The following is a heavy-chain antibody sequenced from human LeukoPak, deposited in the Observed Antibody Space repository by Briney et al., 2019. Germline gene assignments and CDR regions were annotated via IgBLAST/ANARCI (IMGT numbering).Heavy chain of an antibody. CDR3: AREGGTAAAVDY. CDR2: ISSSSSYI. D-gene: IGHD6-25*01. V-gene: IGHV3-21*01. Sequence: PGGSLRLSCAASGFTFSSYSMNWVRQAPGKGLEWVSSISSSSSYIYYADSVKGRFTISRDNAKNSLYLQMNSLRAEDTAVYYCAREGGTAAAVDYWGQGTLVTVSS. J-gene: IGHJ4*02. CDR1: GFTFSSYS.